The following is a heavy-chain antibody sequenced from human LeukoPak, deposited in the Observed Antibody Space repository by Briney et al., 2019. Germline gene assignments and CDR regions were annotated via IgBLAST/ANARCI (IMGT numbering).Heavy chain of an antibody. Sequence: PSETLSLTCAVYGGSFSGYYWSWIRQPPGKGLEWIGEINHSGSTNYNPSLKSRVTISVDTSKNQFSLKLSSVTAADTAVYYCARVVDYVWGSYQGYFDYWGQGTLVTVSS. CDR2: INHSGST. CDR1: GGSFSGYY. CDR3: ARVVDYVWGSYQGYFDY. J-gene: IGHJ4*02. D-gene: IGHD3-16*02. V-gene: IGHV4-34*01.